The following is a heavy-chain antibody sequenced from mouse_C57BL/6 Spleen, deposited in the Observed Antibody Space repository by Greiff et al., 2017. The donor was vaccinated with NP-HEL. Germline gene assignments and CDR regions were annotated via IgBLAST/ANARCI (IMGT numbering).Heavy chain of an antibody. Sequence: EVQLQQSGPVLVKPGASVKMSCKASGYTFTDYYMNWVKQSHGKSLEWIGVINPYNGGTSYNQKFKGKATLTVDKSSSTAYMELNSLTSEDSAVYYCARGPEVYAMDYWGQGTSVTVSS. CDR2: INPYNGGT. CDR3: ARGPEVYAMDY. V-gene: IGHV1-19*01. J-gene: IGHJ4*01. CDR1: GYTFTDYY.